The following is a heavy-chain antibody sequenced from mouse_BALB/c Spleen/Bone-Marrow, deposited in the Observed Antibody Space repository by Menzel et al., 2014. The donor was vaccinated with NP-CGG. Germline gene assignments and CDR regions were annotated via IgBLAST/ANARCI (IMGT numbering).Heavy chain of an antibody. J-gene: IGHJ4*01. CDR1: GYTFTTYT. Sequence: QVQLQQSGAELARPGASVKMSCKASGYTFTTYTMHWVQQRPGQGLEWVGYINPSTGFTNYNQIFKDKATLAADKSSSTAYMQLSSLTSEDSAVHYCARGGFLLRSLALDYWGQGTSVTVSS. D-gene: IGHD1-1*01. CDR2: INPSTGFT. CDR3: ARGGFLLRSLALDY. V-gene: IGHV1-4*01.